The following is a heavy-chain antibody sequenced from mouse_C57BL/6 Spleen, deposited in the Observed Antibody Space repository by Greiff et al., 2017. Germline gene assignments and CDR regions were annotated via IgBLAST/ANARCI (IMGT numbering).Heavy chain of an antibody. Sequence: DVMLVESGGDLVKPGGSLKLSCAASGFTFSSYGMSWVRQTPDKRLEWVATISSGGSYTYYPDRVKGRFTISRDNAKNTLYLQMSSLKSEDTAMYYCARHTHYYGSSYDAMDYWGQGTSVTVSS. CDR2: ISSGGSYT. V-gene: IGHV5-6*02. CDR1: GFTFSSYG. CDR3: ARHTHYYGSSYDAMDY. J-gene: IGHJ4*01. D-gene: IGHD1-1*01.